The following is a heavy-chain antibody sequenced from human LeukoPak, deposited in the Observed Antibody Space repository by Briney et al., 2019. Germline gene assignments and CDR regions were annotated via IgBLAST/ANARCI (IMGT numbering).Heavy chain of an antibody. CDR2: IYTSGST. V-gene: IGHV4-61*02. D-gene: IGHD4-23*01. CDR3: ARVFTVVTPFVVGYYMDV. J-gene: IGHJ6*03. Sequence: SQTLSLTYTVSGGSISSGSYYWSWIRQPAGKGLEWIGRIYTSGSTNYIPSLKSRVTISVDTSKNQFSLKLSSVTAADTAVYYCARVFTVVTPFVVGYYMDVWGKGTTVTVSS. CDR1: GGSISSGSYY.